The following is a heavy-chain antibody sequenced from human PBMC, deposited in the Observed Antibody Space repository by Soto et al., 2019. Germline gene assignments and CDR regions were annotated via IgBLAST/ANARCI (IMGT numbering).Heavy chain of an antibody. V-gene: IGHV3-48*03. CDR1: GFNFKFDG. Sequence: SGGSLRLSCSDCGFNFKFDGMTWFRQAPGKGLEWISDIITLVTSIHYADSVRDRFTISRDNQTTTVSLPLTRMRDEDTAVYYCARVAIMGLVNSPLFFSDLWGQGPLVTVS. CDR2: IITLVTSI. D-gene: IGHD2-21*01. CDR3: ARVAIMGLVNSPLFFSDL. J-gene: IGHJ4*02.